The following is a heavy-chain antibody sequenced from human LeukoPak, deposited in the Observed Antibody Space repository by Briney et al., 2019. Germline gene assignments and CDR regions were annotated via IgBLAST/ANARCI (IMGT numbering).Heavy chain of an antibody. J-gene: IGHJ6*03. CDR2: IHYTGTT. CDR3: ARVLRYCSGGNCYSGGLGYMDV. CDR1: SASISSNY. Sequence: PSETLSLTCTVSSASISSNYWTWIRQPPGKGLEWIGYIHYTGTTSYNPSLKSRVTISVDTSKTQFSLKLNSVTAADTAVFYCARVLRYCSGGNCYSGGLGYMDVWGKGTTVTISS. D-gene: IGHD2-15*01. V-gene: IGHV4-59*01.